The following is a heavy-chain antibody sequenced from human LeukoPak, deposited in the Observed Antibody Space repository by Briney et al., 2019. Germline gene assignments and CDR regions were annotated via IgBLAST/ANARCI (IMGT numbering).Heavy chain of an antibody. CDR1: GFTFSSYA. CDR3: ARGPPNSSSWYVYFDY. Sequence: GGSLRLSCATSGFTFSSYAMSWVRQAPGKGLEWVSSISSSSSYIYYADSVKGRFTISRDNAKNSLYLQMNSLRAEDTAVYYCARGPPNSSSWYVYFDYWGQGTLVTVSS. V-gene: IGHV3-21*01. D-gene: IGHD6-13*01. J-gene: IGHJ4*02. CDR2: ISSSSSYI.